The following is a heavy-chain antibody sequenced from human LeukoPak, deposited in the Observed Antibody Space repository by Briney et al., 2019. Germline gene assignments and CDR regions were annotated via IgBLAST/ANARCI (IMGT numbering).Heavy chain of an antibody. J-gene: IGHJ6*03. D-gene: IGHD3-10*01. Sequence: SETLSLTCTVSGGSISSYYWSWIRQPPGKGLEWIGEINHSGSTNYNPSLKSRVTISVDTSKNQFSLKLSSVTAADTAVYYCARGRLGITMVRGVPRRMAYMDVWGKGTTVTVSS. CDR3: ARGRLGITMVRGVPRRMAYMDV. CDR1: GGSISSYY. CDR2: INHSGST. V-gene: IGHV4-34*01.